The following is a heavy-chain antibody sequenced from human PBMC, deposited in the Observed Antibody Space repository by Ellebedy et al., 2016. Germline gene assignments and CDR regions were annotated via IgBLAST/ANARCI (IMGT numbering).Heavy chain of an antibody. CDR1: GGSISSYY. CDR3: ARGRGLWYYFDY. Sequence: ESLKISXTVSGGSISSYYWSWIRQPPGKGLEWIGEINHSGSTNYNPSLKSRVTISVDTSKNQFSLKLSSVTAADTAVYYCARGRGLWYYFDYWGQGTLVTVSS. V-gene: IGHV4-34*01. D-gene: IGHD2-21*01. CDR2: INHSGST. J-gene: IGHJ4*02.